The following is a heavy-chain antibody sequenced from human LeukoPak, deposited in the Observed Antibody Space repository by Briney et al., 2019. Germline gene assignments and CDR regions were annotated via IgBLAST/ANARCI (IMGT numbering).Heavy chain of an antibody. V-gene: IGHV6-1*01. CDR1: GDSVSRDTAA. J-gene: IGHJ4*02. CDR2: TYYRSMWYN. CDR3: ARDRGGSSWYYFDN. Sequence: SQTLSLTCAISGDSVSRDTAAWNWVRQSPSRGLEWLGRTYYRSMWYNDYAVSVKSRITINSDTSKNQFSLQLNSVTPEDTAVYYCARDRGGSSWYYFDNWGQGSLVTVSS. D-gene: IGHD6-13*01.